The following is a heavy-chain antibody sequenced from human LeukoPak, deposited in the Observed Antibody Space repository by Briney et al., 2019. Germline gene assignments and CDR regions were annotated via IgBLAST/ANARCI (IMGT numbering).Heavy chain of an antibody. Sequence: TSSQTLSLTCAVSGGSISSGGYSWSWIRQPPGKGLEWIGYIYHSGSTYYNPSLKSRVTISVDRSENQFSLKLSSVTAADTAVYYCARKAAAGADYYYYYGMDVWGQGTTVTVSS. V-gene: IGHV4-30-2*01. CDR2: IYHSGST. CDR3: ARKAAAGADYYYYYGMDV. CDR1: GGSISSGGYS. D-gene: IGHD6-13*01. J-gene: IGHJ6*02.